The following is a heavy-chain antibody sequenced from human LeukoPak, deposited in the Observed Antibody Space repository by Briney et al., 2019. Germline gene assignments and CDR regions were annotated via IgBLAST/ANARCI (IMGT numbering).Heavy chain of an antibody. CDR2: VYTSGST. Sequence: SETLSLTCTVSGGSISSYYWSWIRQPPGKGLEWIGYVYTSGSTNYNPSLKSRVTISVDTSKNQFSLKLSSVTAADTAVYYCARHYDFWSGYGWFDPWGQGTLVTVSS. V-gene: IGHV4-4*09. CDR3: ARHYDFWSGYGWFDP. CDR1: GGSISSYY. J-gene: IGHJ5*02. D-gene: IGHD3-3*01.